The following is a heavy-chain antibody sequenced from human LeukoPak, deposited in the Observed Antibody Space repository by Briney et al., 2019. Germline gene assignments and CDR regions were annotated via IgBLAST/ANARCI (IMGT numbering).Heavy chain of an antibody. J-gene: IGHJ4*02. Sequence: PSETLSLTCAVYGGSSSGYYWSWIRQPPGKGLEWIGSTYHSGSTYYNPSLKSRVTISVDTSKNQFSLKLSSVTAADTAVYYCARHVVGACTTCSNARPFDYWGQGTLVTVSS. CDR1: GGSSSGYY. CDR3: ARHVVGACTTCSNARPFDY. CDR2: TYHSGST. V-gene: IGHV4-34*01. D-gene: IGHD6-6*01.